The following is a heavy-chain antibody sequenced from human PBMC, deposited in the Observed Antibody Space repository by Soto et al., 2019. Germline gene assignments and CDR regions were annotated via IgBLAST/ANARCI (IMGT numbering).Heavy chain of an antibody. CDR2: IYYSGST. CDR1: GGSISSSSYY. CDR3: ARRGYSSSWHANYNWFDP. Sequence: SETLSLTCTVSGGSISSSSYYWGWIRQPPGKGLERIGSIYYSGSTYYNPSLKSRVTISVDTSKNQFSLKLSSVTAADTAVYYCARRGYSSSWHANYNWFDPWGQGTLVTVSS. D-gene: IGHD6-13*01. J-gene: IGHJ5*02. V-gene: IGHV4-39*01.